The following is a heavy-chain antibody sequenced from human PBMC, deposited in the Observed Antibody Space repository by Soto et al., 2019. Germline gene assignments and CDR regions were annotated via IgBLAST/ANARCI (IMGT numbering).Heavy chain of an antibody. Sequence: QVRLQESGPGLVKPSGTLSLTCDVSGDSISSINWWIWVRQPPGKGLQWIGEVYHTGTTNYNPSLKRRVTISVDKSQNHFSLNVTSVTAADTAVYYCARSSRFFDISLLDTWGQGALVTVSS. CDR2: VYHTGTT. CDR1: GDSISSINW. CDR3: ARSSRFFDISLLDT. D-gene: IGHD3-9*01. V-gene: IGHV4-4*02. J-gene: IGHJ5*01.